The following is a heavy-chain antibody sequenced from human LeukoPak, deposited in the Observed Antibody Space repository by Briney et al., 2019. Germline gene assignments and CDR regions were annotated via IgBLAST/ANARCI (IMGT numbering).Heavy chain of an antibody. V-gene: IGHV3-23*01. Sequence: PGGSLRLSCAASGFTFSSYAMSWVRQAPGKGLEWVSAISGSGGSTYYADSVKGRFTTSRDNSKNTVYLQMNSLRAEDTAVYYCAKVGGSYWAHWYFDLWGRGTLVTVSS. CDR1: GFTFSSYA. CDR2: ISGSGGST. J-gene: IGHJ2*01. CDR3: AKVGGSYWAHWYFDL. D-gene: IGHD1-26*01.